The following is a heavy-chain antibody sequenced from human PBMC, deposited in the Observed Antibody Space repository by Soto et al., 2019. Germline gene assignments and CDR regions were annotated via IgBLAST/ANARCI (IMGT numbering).Heavy chain of an antibody. Sequence: QVQLVESGGGVVQPGRSLRLSCAASGFTFSSYAMHWVRQAPGKGLEWVAGISYDGSNKYYADSVKGRFTISRDNSKIPLYLQMNSLRAEYTAVYYCARDRFPPTKYCSGCSCYSYLFDYWGQGTLVTVSS. J-gene: IGHJ4*02. CDR1: GFTFSSYA. CDR2: ISYDGSNK. D-gene: IGHD2-15*01. V-gene: IGHV3-30-3*01. CDR3: ARDRFPPTKYCSGCSCYSYLFDY.